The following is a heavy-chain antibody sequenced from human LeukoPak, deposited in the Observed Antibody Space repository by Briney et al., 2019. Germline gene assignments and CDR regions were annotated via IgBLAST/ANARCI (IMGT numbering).Heavy chain of an antibody. CDR2: ISSSGSTI. CDR1: GFTFSDYY. Sequence: GGSLRLSCAASGFTFSDYYMSWIRQAPGKGLEWVSYISSSGSTIYYADSVKGRFTISRDNAKNSLYLQMNSLRVEDTAVYYCARDPPAVSINTYAWGQGTLVTVSS. CDR3: ARDPPAVSINTYA. V-gene: IGHV3-11*04. D-gene: IGHD2-8*01. J-gene: IGHJ4*02.